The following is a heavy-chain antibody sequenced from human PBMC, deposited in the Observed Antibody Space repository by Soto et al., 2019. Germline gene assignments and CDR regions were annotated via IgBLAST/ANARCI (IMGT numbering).Heavy chain of an antibody. J-gene: IGHJ5*02. CDR2: ISASGAYT. CDR1: GFSFSNYA. V-gene: IGHV3-23*01. CDR3: TKYTRTEPMGES. D-gene: IGHD3-16*01. Sequence: GGSLRLSCAASGFSFSNYAMAWVRQAPGKGLEWVSGISASGAYTHYADSARGRFTISRDNSKSRLYVEMNNLRAEDTAIYYCTKYTRTEPMGESWGQGTQVTVSS.